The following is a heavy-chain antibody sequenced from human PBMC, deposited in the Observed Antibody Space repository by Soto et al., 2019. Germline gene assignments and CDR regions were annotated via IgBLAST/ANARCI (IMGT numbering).Heavy chain of an antibody. CDR2: INHSGST. CDR3: ARSAVAAPRFDP. Sequence: SETLSLTCAVYGGSFSGYYWSWIRQPPGKGLEWIGEINHSGSTNYNPSLKSRVTISVDTSKNQFSLKLSAVTAADTAVYYCARSAVAAPRFDPWGQGTLVTVSS. J-gene: IGHJ5*02. V-gene: IGHV4-34*01. D-gene: IGHD2-15*01. CDR1: GGSFSGYY.